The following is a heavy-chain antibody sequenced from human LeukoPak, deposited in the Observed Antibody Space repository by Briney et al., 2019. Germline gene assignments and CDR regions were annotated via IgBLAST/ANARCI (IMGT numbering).Heavy chain of an antibody. J-gene: IGHJ3*02. V-gene: IGHV3-74*01. D-gene: IGHD3-22*01. CDR1: GFTFGTYW. CDR2: INSDGGTT. CDR3: ARAKFDSSGYYYRGFDI. Sequence: GGSLRLSCGASGFTFGTYWMHWVRQAPGKGLVWVSGINSDGGTTTYADSVKGRFTMSRDNAKKSLYLQMNNLRAEDTAVYYCARAKFDSSGYYYRGFDIWGQGTMVTVSS.